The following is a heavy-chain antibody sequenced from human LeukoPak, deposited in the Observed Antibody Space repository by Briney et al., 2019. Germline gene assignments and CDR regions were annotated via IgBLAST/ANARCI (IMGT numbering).Heavy chain of an antibody. CDR3: AREKVRQSGMDV. D-gene: IGHD2-2*01. CDR1: GGTFSSYA. Sequence: ASVKVSCKASGGTFSSYAISWVRQAPGQGLEWMGGIIPIFGTANYAQKFQGRVTMTRDTSISTAYMELSRLRSDDTAVYYCAREKVRQSGMDVWGQGTTVTVSS. CDR2: IIPIFGTA. J-gene: IGHJ6*02. V-gene: IGHV1-69*05.